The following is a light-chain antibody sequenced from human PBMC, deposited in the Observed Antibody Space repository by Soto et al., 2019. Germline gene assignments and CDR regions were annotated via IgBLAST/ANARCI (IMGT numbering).Light chain of an antibody. Sequence: EIVLTQSPDTLSLSPGERATLSCRASKSFSRSYLAWYQQKPGQAPRLLIYGASSRATGIPDRFSGSGSGTDFTLTISRLEPEDFAVYYCQQYGSSPTFGQGTKVDIK. CDR3: QQYGSSPT. V-gene: IGKV3-20*01. CDR2: GAS. J-gene: IGKJ1*01. CDR1: KSFSRSY.